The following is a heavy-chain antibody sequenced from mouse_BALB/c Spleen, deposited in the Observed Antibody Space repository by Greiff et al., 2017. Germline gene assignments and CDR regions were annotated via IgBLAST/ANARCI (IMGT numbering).Heavy chain of an antibody. V-gene: IGHV3-8*02. CDR3: ARGSSYVAWFAY. Sequence: EVKLVESGPSLVKPSQTLSLTCSVTGDSITSGYWNWIRKFPGNKLEYMGYISYSGSTYYNPYLKSRISITRDTSKNHYYLQLNSVTTEDTATYYCARGSSYVAWFAYWGQGTLVTVSA. CDR1: GDSITSGY. D-gene: IGHD1-1*01. J-gene: IGHJ3*01. CDR2: ISYSGST.